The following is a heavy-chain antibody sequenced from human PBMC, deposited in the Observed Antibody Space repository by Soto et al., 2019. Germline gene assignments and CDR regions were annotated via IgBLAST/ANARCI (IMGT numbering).Heavy chain of an antibody. J-gene: IGHJ4*02. CDR3: ARGGAGGLIATAVPRGY. D-gene: IGHD6-13*01. Sequence: QVQLQQWGAGLLKPSETLTLTCAVYGGSFSGYYWNWIRQPPGKGLEWTGEINHSGSTNYNPSLKSRVTISVDASKNQSSLKLSSVTAADAAVYYCARGGAGGLIATAVPRGYWGQGTLVTVSS. CDR1: GGSFSGYY. CDR2: INHSGST. V-gene: IGHV4-34*01.